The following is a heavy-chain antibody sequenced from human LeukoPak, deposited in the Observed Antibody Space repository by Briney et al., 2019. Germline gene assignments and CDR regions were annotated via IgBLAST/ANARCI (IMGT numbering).Heavy chain of an antibody. J-gene: IGHJ4*02. CDR1: GFTFSSYG. CDR3: AQAYDSSAYYNC. Sequence: GGSLRLSCAASGFTFSSYGICWVRQAPGQGLEWVGWISAYNGNTNYAQKLQGRVTITTDTPTSTAYMELRSLRSDDTAVYYCAQAYDSSAYYNCGGQGTLVTVS. V-gene: IGHV1-18*01. CDR2: ISAYNGNT. D-gene: IGHD3-22*01.